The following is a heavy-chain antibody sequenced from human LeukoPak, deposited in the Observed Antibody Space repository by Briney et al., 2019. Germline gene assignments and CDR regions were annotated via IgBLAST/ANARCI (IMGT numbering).Heavy chain of an antibody. V-gene: IGHV4-39*01. CDR2: IYYSGNT. CDR1: GGSVSSSSYY. D-gene: IGHD6-19*01. J-gene: IGHJ6*03. CDR3: ASHGRIAVAGSRGVYYYYYYMDV. Sequence: SETLSLTCTVSGGSVSSSSYYWGWIRQPPGKGLEWIGSIYYSGNTYYNASLKSQVSISIDTSKNQFSLRLTSVTAADTAVYYCASHGRIAVAGSRGVYYYYYYMDVWGKGTTVTVSS.